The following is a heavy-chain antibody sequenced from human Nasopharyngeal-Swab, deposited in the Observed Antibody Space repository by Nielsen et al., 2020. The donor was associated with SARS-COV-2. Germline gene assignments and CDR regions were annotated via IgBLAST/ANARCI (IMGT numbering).Heavy chain of an antibody. Sequence: VSCKASGGTFSSYAISWVRQAPGQGLEWMGGIIPIFGTANYAQKFQGRVTITADESTSTAYMELSSLRSEDTAVYYCARGDIIAVAGTGYYYYYYMDVWGKGTTVTVSS. CDR3: ARGDIIAVAGTGYYYYYYMDV. D-gene: IGHD6-19*01. CDR1: GGTFSSYA. J-gene: IGHJ6*03. CDR2: IIPIFGTA. V-gene: IGHV1-69*01.